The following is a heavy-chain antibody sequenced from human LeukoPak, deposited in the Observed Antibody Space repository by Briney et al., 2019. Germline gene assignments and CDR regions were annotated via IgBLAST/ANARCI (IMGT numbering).Heavy chain of an antibody. CDR1: GFTFSSYA. D-gene: IGHD1-26*01. V-gene: IGHV3-64*01. CDR2: ISSNGGST. Sequence: GGSLRLSCAASGFTFSSYAMHWVRQAPGKGLEYVSAISSNGGSTYYANSVKGRFTISRDNSKNTLYLQMGSLRAEDMAVYYCAVGSYPGGVVYWGQGTLVTVSS. J-gene: IGHJ4*02. CDR3: AVGSYPGGVVY.